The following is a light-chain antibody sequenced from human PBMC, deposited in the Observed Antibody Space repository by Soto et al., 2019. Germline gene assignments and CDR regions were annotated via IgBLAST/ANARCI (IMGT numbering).Light chain of an antibody. CDR3: QQSYSTSIT. CDR2: DAS. J-gene: IGKJ5*01. CDR1: QSISSW. Sequence: DIKMTQSPSTLSASVGDRVTITCRASQSISSWLAWYQQKPGKAPKLLIYDASSLESGVPSRFSGSGSGTEFTLTISSLQPDDFATYYCQQSYSTSITFGHGTRLEIK. V-gene: IGKV1-5*01.